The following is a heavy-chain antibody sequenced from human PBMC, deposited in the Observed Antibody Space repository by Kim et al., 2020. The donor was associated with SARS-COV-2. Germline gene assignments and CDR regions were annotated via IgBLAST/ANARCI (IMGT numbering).Heavy chain of an antibody. D-gene: IGHD3-22*01. V-gene: IGHV3-48*03. CDR2: ISSSGSTI. J-gene: IGHJ6*02. CDR3: ARAYYYDRDYYYGMDV. Sequence: GGSLRLSCAASGFTFSSYEMNWVRQAPGKGLEWVSYISSSGSTIYYADSVKGRFTISRDNAKNSLYLQMNSLRAEDTAVYYYARAYYYDRDYYYGMDVWGQGTTVTVSS. CDR1: GFTFSSYE.